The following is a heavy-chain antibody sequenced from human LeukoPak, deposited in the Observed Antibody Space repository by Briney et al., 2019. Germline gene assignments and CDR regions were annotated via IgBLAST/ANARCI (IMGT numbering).Heavy chain of an antibody. V-gene: IGHV1-18*01. Sequence: ASVKVSCKASGYTFTSYGISWVRQAPGQGLEWMGWISAYNGNTNYAQKLQGRVTMTTDTSTSTAYMELRSLRSDDTAVYYCARGTYYYGSGSYYNVEDAFDIWGQGTMVTVSS. J-gene: IGHJ3*02. CDR3: ARGTYYYGSGSYYNVEDAFDI. CDR2: ISAYNGNT. D-gene: IGHD3-10*01. CDR1: GYTFTSYG.